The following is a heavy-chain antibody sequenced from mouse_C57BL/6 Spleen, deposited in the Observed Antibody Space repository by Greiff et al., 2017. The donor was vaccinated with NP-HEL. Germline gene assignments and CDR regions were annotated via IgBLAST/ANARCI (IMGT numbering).Heavy chain of an antibody. CDR2: IDPSDSYT. CDR1: GYTFTSYW. D-gene: IGHD3-2*02. J-gene: IGHJ2*01. V-gene: IGHV1-59*01. Sequence: VQLQQPGAELVRPGTSVKLSCKASGYTFTSYWMHWVKQRPGQGLEWIGVIDPSDSYTNYNQKFKGKATLTVDTSSSTAYMQLSSLTSEDSAVYYCARSPQGYWGQGTTLTVSS. CDR3: ARSPQGY.